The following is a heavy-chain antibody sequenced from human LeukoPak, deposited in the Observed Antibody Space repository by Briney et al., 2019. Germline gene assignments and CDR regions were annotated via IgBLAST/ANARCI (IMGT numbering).Heavy chain of an antibody. CDR1: GFTFSSYW. V-gene: IGHV3-74*01. J-gene: IGHJ6*04. CDR2: INSDGSST. Sequence: GGALRLSCAGSGFTFSSYWMHWVRQAPGKGVVGVSRINSDGSSTNYADSVKGRFTISRDNAKNTLYLQMNSLRAEDTAVYCCARELVPAYYYRMDVWRKGTTVTVSS. CDR3: ARELVPAYYYRMDV.